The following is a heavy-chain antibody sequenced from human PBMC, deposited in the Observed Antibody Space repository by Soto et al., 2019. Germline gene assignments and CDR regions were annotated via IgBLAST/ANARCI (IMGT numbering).Heavy chain of an antibody. CDR3: TRDGDGRMTKNPYYYYCMDV. V-gene: IGHV4-59*01. D-gene: IGHD2-21*02. CDR2: IYYSGGA. Sequence: PSETLSLTCTVSGCSISGYYWSWIRQPPGKGLEWIGNIYYSGGAKYSPSVKKRVSISVDTSKNQFSLKLSSVNAANTAVYYCTRDGDGRMTKNPYYYYCMDVWGPGITVTVSS. CDR1: GCSISGYY. J-gene: IGHJ6*02.